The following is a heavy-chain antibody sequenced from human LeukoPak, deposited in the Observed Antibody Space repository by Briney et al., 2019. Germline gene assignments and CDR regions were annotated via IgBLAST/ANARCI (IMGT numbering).Heavy chain of an antibody. J-gene: IGHJ5*02. CDR1: GVSISNSY. Sequence: SETLSLTCTVSGVSISNSYWSWIRQPPGEGLEWIANIHSNGRTNYNPSPKNRVSISTGTSKNQSSLQLNSMPAADTAVHYCSRGAVWYEHWGQGTLVTVSS. V-gene: IGHV4-59*01. CDR2: IHSNGRT. CDR3: SRGAVWYEH. D-gene: IGHD4/OR15-4a*01.